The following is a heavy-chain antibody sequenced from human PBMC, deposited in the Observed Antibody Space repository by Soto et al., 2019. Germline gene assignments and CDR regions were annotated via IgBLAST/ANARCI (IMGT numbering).Heavy chain of an antibody. Sequence: EVQLVESGGGLVQPGGSLRLSCEASGFTLSYFWMHWVRQAPGKGLVWLSRIKGDGSDTDYADSVKGRFTISRDNAKNTLYLQMNNLRVDDQAVYYCARDYHGSGNPWGQGTLVSVSS. V-gene: IGHV3-74*01. D-gene: IGHD3-10*01. CDR3: ARDYHGSGNP. CDR2: IKGDGSDT. CDR1: GFTLSYFW. J-gene: IGHJ5*02.